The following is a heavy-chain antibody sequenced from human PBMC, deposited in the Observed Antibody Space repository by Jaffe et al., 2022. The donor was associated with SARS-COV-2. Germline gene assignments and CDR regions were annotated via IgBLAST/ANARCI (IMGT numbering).Heavy chain of an antibody. CDR2: ISGDGGAM. CDR1: GFTFSVYY. CDR3: GRWNTAFDY. J-gene: IGHJ4*02. Sequence: QVQLVESGEGLVKPGGSLRLSCVTSGFTFSVYYMGWIRQAPGKGLEWVSYISGDGGAMIYADSVRGRFTISRDNAKNSVYLQMDNLGADDTAVYYCGRWNTAFDYWGQGSLVTVSS. D-gene: IGHD1-1*01. V-gene: IGHV3-11*01.